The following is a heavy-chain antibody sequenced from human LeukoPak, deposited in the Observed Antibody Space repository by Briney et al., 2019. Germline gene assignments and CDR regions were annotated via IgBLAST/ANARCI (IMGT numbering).Heavy chain of an antibody. J-gene: IGHJ6*02. CDR2: IVVGSGNT. CDR1: GFTFTSSA. Sequence: GTSVKVSCKASGFTFTSSAMQWVRQARGQRLEWIGCIVVGSGNTNYAQKFQERVTITRDMSTSTAYMELSSLRSEDTAVYYCAAAVRDRGYSGYVVYYYYGMDVWGQGTTVTVSS. D-gene: IGHD5-12*01. V-gene: IGHV1-58*02. CDR3: AAAVRDRGYSGYVVYYYYGMDV.